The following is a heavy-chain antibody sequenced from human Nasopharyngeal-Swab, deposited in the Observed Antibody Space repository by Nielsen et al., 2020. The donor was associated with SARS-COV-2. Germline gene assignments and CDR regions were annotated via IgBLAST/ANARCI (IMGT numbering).Heavy chain of an antibody. Sequence: WIRQPPGKGLEWVSSISSSSSYIYYADSVKGRFTISRDNAKNSLYLQMNSLRAEDTALYYCARRGGQQGRAWLDPWGQGILVTVSS. CDR2: ISSSSSYI. CDR3: ARRGGQQGRAWLDP. D-gene: IGHD1-1*01. V-gene: IGHV3-21*04. J-gene: IGHJ5*02.